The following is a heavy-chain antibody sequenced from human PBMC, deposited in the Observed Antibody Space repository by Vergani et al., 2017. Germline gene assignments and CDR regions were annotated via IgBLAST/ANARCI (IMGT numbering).Heavy chain of an antibody. V-gene: IGHV3-23*01. CDR1: GFTFSSYA. Sequence: EVQLLESGGGLVQPGGSLRLSCAASGFTFSSYAMSWVRQAPGKGLEWVSAISGSGGSTYYADSVKGRFTISRDNSKNTLYLQMNSLRAEDTAVYYCVTAGDDIAARGIFYYYDGMYGWSQGTTVTVSS. D-gene: IGHD6-6*01. CDR2: ISGSGGST. J-gene: IGHJ6*02. CDR3: VTAGDDIAARGIFYYYDGMYG.